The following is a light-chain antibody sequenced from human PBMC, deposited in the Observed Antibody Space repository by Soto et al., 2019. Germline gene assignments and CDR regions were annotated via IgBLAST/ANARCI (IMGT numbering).Light chain of an antibody. CDR1: SSDVGGYSY. J-gene: IGLJ1*01. CDR3: SSYTSNGTYV. V-gene: IGLV2-14*03. Sequence: QSALTKPASVSGSPGQSITISCTGTSSDVGGYSYVSWYQQHPGKAPQLLIYDVSDRPSGVSNRFSGSKSGNTASLTISGLQAEDEADYFCSSYTSNGTYVFGSGTKVTVL. CDR2: DVS.